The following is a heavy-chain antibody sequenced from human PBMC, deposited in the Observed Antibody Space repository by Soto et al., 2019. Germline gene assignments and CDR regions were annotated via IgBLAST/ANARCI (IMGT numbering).Heavy chain of an antibody. CDR2: ISGSGGST. D-gene: IGHD6-13*01. Sequence: PGGSLRLSCAASGFTFSSYAMSWVRQAPGKGLEWVSAISGSGGSTYYADSVKGRLTISRDNSKNTLYLQMNSLRAEDTAVYYCAKLPQQQLVLGWFDPWGQGTLVTVSS. J-gene: IGHJ5*02. CDR3: AKLPQQQLVLGWFDP. CDR1: GFTFSSYA. V-gene: IGHV3-23*01.